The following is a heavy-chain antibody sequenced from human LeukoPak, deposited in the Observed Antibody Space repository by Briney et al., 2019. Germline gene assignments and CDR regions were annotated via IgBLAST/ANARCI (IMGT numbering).Heavy chain of an antibody. Sequence: PSQTLSLTCTVSGGSISSGDYYWSWIRQPPGKGLEWIGYNYYSGSTYYNPSLKSRVTISVDTSKNQFSLKLSSVTAADTAVYYCARDHGSGSYGMDVWGQGTTVTVSS. CDR2: NYYSGST. V-gene: IGHV4-30-4*01. D-gene: IGHD3-10*01. CDR3: ARDHGSGSYGMDV. J-gene: IGHJ6*02. CDR1: GGSISSGDYY.